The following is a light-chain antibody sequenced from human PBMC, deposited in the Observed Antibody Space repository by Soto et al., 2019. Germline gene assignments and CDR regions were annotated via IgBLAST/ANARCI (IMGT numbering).Light chain of an antibody. CDR2: GAS. CDR3: QRYDSLRT. J-gene: IGKJ1*01. Sequence: EIVMTQSPATLSVSPGERATRSCGASQSVSSNLAWYQQKPGQAPRLLIYGASNRATGIPDRFSGSGSGTDFTLTITRLEPEDFAMYYCQRYDSLRTFGQGTKVDIK. CDR1: QSVSSN. V-gene: IGKV3D-15*01.